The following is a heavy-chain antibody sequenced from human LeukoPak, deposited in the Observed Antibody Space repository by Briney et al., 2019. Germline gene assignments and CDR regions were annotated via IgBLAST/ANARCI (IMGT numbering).Heavy chain of an antibody. CDR2: ISGSGGST. V-gene: IGHV3-23*01. J-gene: IGHJ4*02. CDR3: AKDRRYSSGWYYFDY. D-gene: IGHD6-19*01. Sequence: GGSLRLSCAASDFSFITYAMSWVRQAPGKGLEWVSAISGSGGSTYYADSVKGRFTISRDNSKNTLYLQMNSLRAEDTAVYYCAKDRRYSSGWYYFDYWGQGTLVTVSS. CDR1: DFSFITYA.